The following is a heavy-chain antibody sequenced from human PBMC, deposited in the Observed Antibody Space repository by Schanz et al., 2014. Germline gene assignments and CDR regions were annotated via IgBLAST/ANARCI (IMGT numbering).Heavy chain of an antibody. V-gene: IGHV3-66*01. Sequence: EVQVVESGGGLVQPGGSLRLSCAASGFTVSSNYMSWVRQAPGKGLEWVSVIYGGGITYYADSVKGRFTISRDSSRNTLYLQMNTLRAEDTAIYFCARDVYRSGRPFDLWGQGTLVTVSS. CDR1: GFTVSSNY. CDR3: ARDVYRSGRPFDL. CDR2: IYGGGIT. J-gene: IGHJ5*02. D-gene: IGHD5-18*01.